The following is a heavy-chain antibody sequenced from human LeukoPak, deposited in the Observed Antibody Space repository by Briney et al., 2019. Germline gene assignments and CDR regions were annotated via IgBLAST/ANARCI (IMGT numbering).Heavy chain of an antibody. V-gene: IGHV3-30*02. Sequence: PGGSLRPSCAASEFTFNSYGMHWVRQAPGKGLEWVAFIRYDGSNKYYADSVKGRFTISRDNSKNTLYLQMNSLRAEDTAVYYCAKAGDYGDYFVFDYWGQGTLVTVSS. CDR1: EFTFNSYG. D-gene: IGHD4-17*01. CDR3: AKAGDYGDYFVFDY. CDR2: IRYDGSNK. J-gene: IGHJ4*02.